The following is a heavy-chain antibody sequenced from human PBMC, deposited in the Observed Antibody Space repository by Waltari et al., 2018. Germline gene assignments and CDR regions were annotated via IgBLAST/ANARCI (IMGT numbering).Heavy chain of an antibody. CDR3: ARDLRETAMIPYYYYYYYMDV. J-gene: IGHJ6*03. Sequence: QVQLQESGPGLVKPSETLSPTCTAPGGSISSYYWSWTRQPHGKGREWIGYIYYRGSTNYNPSLKSRVTISVDTSKNQFSLKLSSVTAADTAVYYCARDLRETAMIPYYYYYYYMDVWGKGTTVTVSS. D-gene: IGHD5-18*01. V-gene: IGHV4-59*01. CDR2: IYYRGST. CDR1: GGSISSYY.